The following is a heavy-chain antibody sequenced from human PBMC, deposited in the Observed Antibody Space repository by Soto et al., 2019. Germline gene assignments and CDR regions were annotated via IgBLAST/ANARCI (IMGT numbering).Heavy chain of an antibody. CDR2: IWYDGSNK. CDR1: GFTFSSYG. Sequence: QVQLVESGGGVVQPGRSLRLSCAASGFTFSSYGMHWVRQAPGKGLEWVAVIWYDGSNKYYADSVKGRFTISRDNSKNTLYLQVNSLRAEDTAVYYCARPPYGDYGAFDIWGQGTMVTVSS. CDR3: ARPPYGDYGAFDI. J-gene: IGHJ3*02. D-gene: IGHD4-17*01. V-gene: IGHV3-33*01.